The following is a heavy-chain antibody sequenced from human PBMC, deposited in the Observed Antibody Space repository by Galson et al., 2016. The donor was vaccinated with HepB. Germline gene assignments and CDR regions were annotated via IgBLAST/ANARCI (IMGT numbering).Heavy chain of an antibody. CDR2: ISGSGDRT. V-gene: IGHV3-23*01. CDR3: TKEGLKSYAQL. J-gene: IGHJ4*02. Sequence: SLRLSCAASGFTFSSYSMSWVRQAPGKGLEWVSAISGSGDRTYYTDSVKGRFTISRDNSKNTLYLQMSSLRAEDTAVYYCTKEGLKSYAQLWGPGTLVSVSS. D-gene: IGHD1-26*01. CDR1: GFTFSSYS.